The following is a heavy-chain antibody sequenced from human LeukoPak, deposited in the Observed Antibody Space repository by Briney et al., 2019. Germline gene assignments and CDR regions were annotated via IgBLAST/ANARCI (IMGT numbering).Heavy chain of an antibody. Sequence: TPSETLSLTCTVSGGSISSSSYYWGWIRQPPGKGLEWIGEINHSGSTNYNPSLKSRVTISVDTSKNQFSLQLSSVTAADTAVFYCARGGACSGGSCGLDYWGQGTLVTVSS. CDR2: INHSGST. CDR1: GGSISSSSYY. D-gene: IGHD2-15*01. V-gene: IGHV4-39*07. J-gene: IGHJ4*02. CDR3: ARGGACSGGSCGLDY.